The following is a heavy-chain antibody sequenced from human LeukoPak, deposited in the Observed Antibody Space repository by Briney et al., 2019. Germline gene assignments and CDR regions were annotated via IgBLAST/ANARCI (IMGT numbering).Heavy chain of an antibody. J-gene: IGHJ6*02. CDR1: GFTFSSYA. V-gene: IGHV3-23*01. Sequence: GGSLRLSCAASGFTFSSYAMSWVRQAPGKGLEGVSAISGSGGSTYYADSVKGRFTISRDNSKNTLYLQMNSLRAEDTALFYCAKYGGDYYYYYGMDVWGQGTTVTVSS. CDR2: ISGSGGST. CDR3: AKYGGDYYYYYGMDV. D-gene: IGHD4-23*01.